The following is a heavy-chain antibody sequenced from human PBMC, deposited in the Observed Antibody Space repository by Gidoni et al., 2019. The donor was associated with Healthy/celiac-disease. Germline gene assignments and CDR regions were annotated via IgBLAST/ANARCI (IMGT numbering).Heavy chain of an antibody. D-gene: IGHD1-1*01. CDR2: IWYDGSNK. CDR3: ARFGTYGMDV. V-gene: IGHV3-33*01. Sequence: QVQLVESGGGVVQPGRSLRLSCAASGFTFSSYGMHWVRQAPGKGLEWVAVIWYDGSNKYYADSVKGRFTISRDNSKNTLYLQMNSLRAEDTAVYYCARFGTYGMDVWGQGTTVTVSS. CDR1: GFTFSSYG. J-gene: IGHJ6*02.